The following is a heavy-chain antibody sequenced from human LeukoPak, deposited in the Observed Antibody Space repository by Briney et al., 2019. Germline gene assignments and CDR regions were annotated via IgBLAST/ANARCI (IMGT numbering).Heavy chain of an antibody. D-gene: IGHD4-11*01. J-gene: IGHJ4*02. CDR1: GFTFSGYW. V-gene: IGHV3-74*01. CDR2: INNDGSST. Sequence: PGGSLRLSCAASGFTFSGYWMHWVRQAPGKGLVWVSHINNDGSSTTYADSVEGRFATSRDNAKNTLYLQMNSLRVEDTAVYYCAILRGTVTASDYWGQGTLVTVSS. CDR3: AILRGTVTASDY.